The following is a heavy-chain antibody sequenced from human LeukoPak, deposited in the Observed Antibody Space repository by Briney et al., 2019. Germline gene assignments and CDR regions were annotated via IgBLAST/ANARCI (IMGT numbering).Heavy chain of an antibody. CDR2: IYHSGST. CDR1: GGSISSGGYY. Sequence: KTSETLSLTCTVSGGSISSGGYYWSWIRQPPGKGLEWIGYIYHSGSTYYNPSLKSRVTISVDTSKNQFSLKLSSVTAADTAVYYCARAGERLDYVWGSYRFDYWGQGTLVTVSS. V-gene: IGHV4-30-2*01. J-gene: IGHJ4*02. D-gene: IGHD3-16*02. CDR3: ARAGERLDYVWGSYRFDY.